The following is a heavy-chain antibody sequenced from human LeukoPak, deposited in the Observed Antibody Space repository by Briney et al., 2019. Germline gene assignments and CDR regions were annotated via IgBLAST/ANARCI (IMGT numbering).Heavy chain of an antibody. CDR2: IIPIFGTA. D-gene: IGHD2-15*01. Sequence: RASVNVSCKASGGTFSSYAISWVRQAPGQGLEWMGGIIPIFGTANYAQKFQGRVTITADESTSTAYMELSSLRSEDTAVYYCARGVVDPYYFDYWGQGTLVTVSS. V-gene: IGHV1-69*13. CDR3: ARGVVDPYYFDY. J-gene: IGHJ4*02. CDR1: GGTFSSYA.